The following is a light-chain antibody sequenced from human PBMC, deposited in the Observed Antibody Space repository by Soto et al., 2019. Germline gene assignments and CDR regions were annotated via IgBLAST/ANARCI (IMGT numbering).Light chain of an antibody. CDR2: GAF. CDR1: QNVTSRY. J-gene: IGKJ2*01. Sequence: EIVLTQSPGTLSLSPGERATLSCRASQNVTSRYLAWYHQKPGQAPRLLIFGAFSRATGIPDRFSGSGSGTDFTLTISRLEPEDFAVYYCQHYGTSHTFGQGTKLE. CDR3: QHYGTSHT. V-gene: IGKV3-20*01.